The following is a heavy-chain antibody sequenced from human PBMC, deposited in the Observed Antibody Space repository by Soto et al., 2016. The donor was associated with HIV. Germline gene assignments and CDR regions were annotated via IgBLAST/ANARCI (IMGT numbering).Heavy chain of an antibody. J-gene: IGHJ4*02. Sequence: QVQLVQSGAEVKKPGSSVKVSCKASGGTFSSYAISWVRRAPGQGLEWMGGIIPILGIANYAQKFQGRVTITADKSTSTAYMELSSLRSEDTAVYYCAREVYYGSGSYYKGLGLGLATWGQGNPGHRLL. D-gene: IGHD3-10*01. CDR3: AREVYYGSGSYYKGLGLGLAT. CDR1: GGTFSSYA. V-gene: IGHV1-69*10. CDR2: IIPILGIA.